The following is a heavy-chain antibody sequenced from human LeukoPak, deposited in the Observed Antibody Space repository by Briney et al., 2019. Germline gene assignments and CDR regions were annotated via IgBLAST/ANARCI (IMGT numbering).Heavy chain of an antibody. CDR2: IRADSKTI. CDR1: GFAFSTYS. J-gene: IGHJ4*02. V-gene: IGHV3-48*01. CDR3: AKDRGGARNFDY. Sequence: GGSLRLSCAASGFAFSTYSTNWVRQAPGKGLEWLAYIRADSKTIYYADSVKGRFTISRDNSKNTLYLQMNSLRAEDTAVYYCAKDRGGARNFDYWGQGTLVTVSS. D-gene: IGHD1-26*01.